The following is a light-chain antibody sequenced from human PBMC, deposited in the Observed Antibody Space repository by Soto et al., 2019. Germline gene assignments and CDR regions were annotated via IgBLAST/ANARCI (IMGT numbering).Light chain of an antibody. CDR2: AES. V-gene: IGKV3-11*01. J-gene: IGKJ5*01. CDR1: QSVSNY. Sequence: EIVFKQSPATLSLTQGERVTLSCRASQSVSNYLAWYQQKPGQAHRLLVSAESNRATGIPARFSGSGSGTDFTLTISSLEPEDSAFYYCQQRNVGTRVTFDLGARLEIK. CDR3: QQRNVGTRVT.